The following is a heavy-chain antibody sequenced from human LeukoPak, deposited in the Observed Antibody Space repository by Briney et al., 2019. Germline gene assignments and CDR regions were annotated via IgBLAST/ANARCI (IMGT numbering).Heavy chain of an antibody. CDR3: ARLLVVPAANDAFDI. D-gene: IGHD2-2*01. CDR2: IYCSGST. CDR1: GGSISSYY. Sequence: KTSETLSLTCTVSGGSISSYYWSWIRQPPGKGLEWIGYIYCSGSTNYNPSLKSRVTISVDTSKNQFSLKLSSVTAADTAVYYCARLLVVPAANDAFDIWGQGTMVTVSS. V-gene: IGHV4-59*08. J-gene: IGHJ3*02.